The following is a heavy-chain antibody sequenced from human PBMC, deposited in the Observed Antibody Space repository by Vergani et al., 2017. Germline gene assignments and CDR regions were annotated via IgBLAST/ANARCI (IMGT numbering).Heavy chain of an antibody. CDR2: ISSSSSTI. CDR3: ARIMVRGVIIP. J-gene: IGHJ5*02. CDR1: GFTFSSYS. V-gene: IGHV3-48*01. Sequence: EVQLLESGGDLVQPGGSLRLSCAASGFTFSSYSMNWVRQAPGKGLEWVSYISSSSSTIYYADSVKGRFTISRDNAKNSLYLQMNSLRAEDTAVYYCARIMVRGVIIPWGQGTLVTVSS. D-gene: IGHD3-10*01.